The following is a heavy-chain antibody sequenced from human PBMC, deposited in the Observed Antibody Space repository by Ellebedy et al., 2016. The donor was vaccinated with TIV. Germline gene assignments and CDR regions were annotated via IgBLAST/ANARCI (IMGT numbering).Heavy chain of an antibody. J-gene: IGHJ6*03. CDR2: VSVSGGTK. CDR1: GFSFSAYA. D-gene: IGHD6-19*01. CDR3: ARVAAVGYFYYMDV. V-gene: IGHV3-23*01. Sequence: GESLKISXVASGFSFSAYAMTWVRQAPGRGLEWVSGVSVSGGTKYYGDSVKGRVTISRDNSQNTLHLQMNSLRVEDTAVYYCARVAAVGYFYYMDVWGKGTTVTVSS.